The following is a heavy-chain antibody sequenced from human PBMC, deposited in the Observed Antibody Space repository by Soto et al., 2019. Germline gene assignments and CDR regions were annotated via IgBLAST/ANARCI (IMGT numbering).Heavy chain of an antibody. J-gene: IGHJ6*03. CDR1: GFTVSNNY. CDR2: IYSGGST. V-gene: IGHV3-66*01. Sequence: GVSLRLSCAASGFTVSNNYMSLVRQAPGKGLEWVSVIYSGGSTYYADSVKGRFTISRDNSKNTLYLQMNSLRAEDTAVYYCARGQDLRYYYYMDVWGKGTTVTVSS. CDR3: ARGQDLRYYYYMDV. D-gene: IGHD4-17*01.